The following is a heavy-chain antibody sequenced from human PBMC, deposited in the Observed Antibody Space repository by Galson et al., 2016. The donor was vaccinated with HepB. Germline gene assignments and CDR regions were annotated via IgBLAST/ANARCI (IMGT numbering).Heavy chain of an antibody. CDR3: AKGGAPSHGDYPDY. J-gene: IGHJ4*02. V-gene: IGHV3-30*04. CDR1: GFTFSTKA. D-gene: IGHD4-17*01. CDR2: ISYDGSRQ. Sequence: SLRLSCAASGFTFSTKAMHWVRQAPGEGLDWVAYISYDGSRQEYADSVKGRFTISRDNSHNILYLQMNSLRAEDTALYYCAKGGAPSHGDYPDYWGQGTLVSVSS.